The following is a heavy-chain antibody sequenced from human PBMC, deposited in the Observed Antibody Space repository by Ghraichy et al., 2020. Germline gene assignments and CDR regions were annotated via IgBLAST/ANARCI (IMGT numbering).Heavy chain of an antibody. D-gene: IGHD2-2*01. CDR2: ISSSSSTI. CDR3: PRDKRYWSSTSCFLSYPYYYYYYGMDV. CDR1: GFTFSSYS. J-gene: IGHJ6*02. Sequence: GGSLRLSCAASGFTFSSYSMNWVRQAPGKGLEWVSYISSSSSTIYYADSVKGRFTISRDNAKNSLDLQMNSLRDEEPAGYYCPRDKRYWSSTSCFLSYPYYYYYYGMDVWGQGTTVTVSS. V-gene: IGHV3-48*02.